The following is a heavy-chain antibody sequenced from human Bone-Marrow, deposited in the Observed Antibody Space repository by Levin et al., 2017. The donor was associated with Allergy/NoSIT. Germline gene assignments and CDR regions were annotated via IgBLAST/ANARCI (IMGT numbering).Heavy chain of an antibody. D-gene: IGHD3-22*01. Sequence: GESLKISCAASGFSFSGYYMAWVRQAPGKGLEWISFISSSGSATHYADSVKGRLTISRDNANNLLYLQMNSLRAEDTAVYYCARAPTVSGYYYFYFDLWGRGTLLTVSS. CDR3: ARAPTVSGYYYFYFDL. CDR2: ISSSGSAT. V-gene: IGHV3-11*01. CDR1: GFSFSGYY. J-gene: IGHJ2*01.